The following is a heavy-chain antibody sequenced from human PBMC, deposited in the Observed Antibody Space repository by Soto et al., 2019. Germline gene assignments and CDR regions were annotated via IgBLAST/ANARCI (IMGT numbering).Heavy chain of an antibody. J-gene: IGHJ4*02. V-gene: IGHV3-30-3*01. CDR2: ISYDGSNK. CDR1: GFTFSSYA. CDR3: ARDLEGRFRFSTSSSWYYGY. Sequence: QVQLVESGGGVVQPGRSLRLSCAASGFTFSSYAMHWVRQAPGKGLEWVAVISYDGSNKYYADSVKGRFTISRDNSKNTLYLQMNSLRAEDTAVYYCARDLEGRFRFSTSSSWYYGYWGQGTLVTVSS. D-gene: IGHD6-13*01.